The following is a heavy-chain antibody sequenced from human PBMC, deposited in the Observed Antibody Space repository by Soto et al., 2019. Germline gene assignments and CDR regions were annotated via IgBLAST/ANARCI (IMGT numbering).Heavy chain of an antibody. CDR2: IFHSGST. CDR1: GGSISNGGYS. V-gene: IGHV4-30-2*01. Sequence: QLQLQESGSGLVKPSQTLSLTCAVSGGSISNGGYSWSWIRQPPGKGLEWIGNIFHSGSTYYNPSLKSRVTMSVDTSKNQFSLDLSSMTAADTAVYYCARGTAQPYYFGSWGQGTLVTVSS. J-gene: IGHJ4*02. CDR3: ARGTAQPYYFGS.